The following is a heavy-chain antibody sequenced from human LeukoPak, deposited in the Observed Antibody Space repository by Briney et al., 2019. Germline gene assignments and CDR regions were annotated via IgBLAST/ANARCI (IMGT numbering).Heavy chain of an antibody. J-gene: IGHJ4*02. Sequence: GGSLRLSCAASGFTFSSYGMHWVRQAPGQGLEWVAVIWYDGSNKYYADSVKGRFTISRDNPKNTLYLQMNSLRAEDTAVYYCARGSGWLQPLHYFDYWGQGTLVTVSS. CDR2: IWYDGSNK. D-gene: IGHD5-24*01. CDR3: ARGSGWLQPLHYFDY. V-gene: IGHV3-33*01. CDR1: GFTFSSYG.